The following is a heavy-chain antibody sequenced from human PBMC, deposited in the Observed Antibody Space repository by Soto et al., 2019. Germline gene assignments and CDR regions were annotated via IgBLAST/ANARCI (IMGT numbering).Heavy chain of an antibody. D-gene: IGHD2-15*01. J-gene: IGHJ4*02. V-gene: IGHV1-8*01. Sequence: ASVKVSCKASGYTFTSYDINWVRQATGKGLEWMGWMNPNSGNTGYAQKFQGRVTMTRTTSISTAYMELSSLRSEDTAVYYCALHGVAATDLDDGGQGTLVTVSS. CDR2: MNPNSGNT. CDR3: ALHGVAATDLDD. CDR1: GYTFTSYD.